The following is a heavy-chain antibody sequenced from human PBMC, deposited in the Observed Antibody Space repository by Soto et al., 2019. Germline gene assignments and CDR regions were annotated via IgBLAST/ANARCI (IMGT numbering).Heavy chain of an antibody. D-gene: IGHD1-20*01. CDR2: IYVTGAV. Sequence: SETLSLTCSVSGAALNSGNYYWSWIRQVPGKGLEWIGHIYVTGAVDYNPSPRDRITISQDTSERQFSLNLRLVTAADTAVYYCARIRLDTNNYKWFDTWGQGTLVTVSS. CDR1: GAALNSGNYY. CDR3: ARIRLDTNNYKWFDT. J-gene: IGHJ5*02. V-gene: IGHV4-31*03.